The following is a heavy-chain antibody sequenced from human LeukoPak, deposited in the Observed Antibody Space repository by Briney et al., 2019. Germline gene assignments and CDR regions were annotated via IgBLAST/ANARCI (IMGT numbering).Heavy chain of an antibody. D-gene: IGHD1-26*01. CDR2: ISSGGGDYT. CDR1: GFTFSDYY. V-gene: IGHV3-11*06. Sequence: GGSLRLSCAASGFTFSDYYMSWIRQAPGKGLEWVSYISSGGGDYTNYADSVKGRFTISRDNAKNSLSPQMNSLGAEDTAVYYCARVRGSYATDFWGQGTLVTVTS. CDR3: ARVRGSYATDF. J-gene: IGHJ4*02.